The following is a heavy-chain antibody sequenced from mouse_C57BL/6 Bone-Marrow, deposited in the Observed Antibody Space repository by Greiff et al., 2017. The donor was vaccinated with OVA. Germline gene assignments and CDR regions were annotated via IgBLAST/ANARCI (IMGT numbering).Heavy chain of an antibody. CDR1: GFTFSDYY. Sequence: DVMLVESGGGLVQPGGSLKLSCAASGFTFSDYYMYWVRQTPEKRLEWVAYISNGGGSTYYPDTVKGRFTISRDNAKKTRYLQMSRLTSEDTAMYYCARPTYYGSSYDYYAMDYWGQGTSVTVSS. J-gene: IGHJ4*01. D-gene: IGHD1-1*01. V-gene: IGHV5-12*01. CDR2: ISNGGGST. CDR3: ARPTYYGSSYDYYAMDY.